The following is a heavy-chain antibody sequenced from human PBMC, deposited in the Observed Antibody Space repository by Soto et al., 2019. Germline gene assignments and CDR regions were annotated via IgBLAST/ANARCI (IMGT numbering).Heavy chain of an antibody. Sequence: EVQLLESGGGLVQPGGSLRLSCAASGFTFSSYAMSWVRQAPGKGLEWVSAISGSGGSTYYADSVKGRFTISRDNSKNTLYLQMNSLRAEDTAVYYCAKDLRGYCSGCSCRDSNWFDPWGQGTLVTVSS. CDR3: AKDLRGYCSGCSCRDSNWFDP. D-gene: IGHD2-15*01. CDR2: ISGSGGST. CDR1: GFTFSSYA. J-gene: IGHJ5*02. V-gene: IGHV3-23*01.